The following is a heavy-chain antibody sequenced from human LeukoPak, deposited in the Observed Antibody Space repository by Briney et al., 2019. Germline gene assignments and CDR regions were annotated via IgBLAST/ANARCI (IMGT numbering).Heavy chain of an antibody. CDR2: INHSGST. CDR1: GGSFSGYY. V-gene: IGHV4-34*01. D-gene: IGHD3-3*01. J-gene: IGHJ6*03. Sequence: SETLSLTCAVYGGSFSGYYWSWIRQPPGKGLEWIGEINHSGSTNYNPSLKSRVTISVDTSKNQFSLKLSSVTAADTAVYYCARVVGVVIGYYYYYMDVWGKGTTVTVSS. CDR3: ARVVGVVIGYYYYYMDV.